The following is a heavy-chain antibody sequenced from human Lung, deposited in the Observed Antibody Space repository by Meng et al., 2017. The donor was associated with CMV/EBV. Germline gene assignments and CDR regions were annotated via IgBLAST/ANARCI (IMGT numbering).Heavy chain of an antibody. V-gene: IGHV4-30-4*08. Sequence: SETXSLXXTVSGGSISSGDYYWSWIRQPPGKGLEWIGYIYYSGSTYYNPSLKSRVTISVDTSKNQFSLTLSSVSAADTAVYYCAKGGIAARPGFLYYYYYGMDVWGQGTXVTVSS. CDR3: AKGGIAARPGFLYYYYYGMDV. D-gene: IGHD6-6*01. CDR2: IYYSGST. CDR1: GGSISSGDYY. J-gene: IGHJ6*02.